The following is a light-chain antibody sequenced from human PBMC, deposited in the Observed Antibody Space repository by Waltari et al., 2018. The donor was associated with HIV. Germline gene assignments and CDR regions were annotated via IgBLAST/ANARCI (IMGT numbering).Light chain of an antibody. Sequence: QSVVTQPPSASGTPGQRVTMSCSGRASNIGGNTVNWYQHPPQTAPKLLIYNNDERPAGVPDRFSASKTGTSASLDISGLQSEDEADYYCATWDDGLSGWVFGGGTKLTVL. V-gene: IGLV1-44*01. J-gene: IGLJ3*02. CDR2: NND. CDR1: ASNIGGNT. CDR3: ATWDDGLSGWV.